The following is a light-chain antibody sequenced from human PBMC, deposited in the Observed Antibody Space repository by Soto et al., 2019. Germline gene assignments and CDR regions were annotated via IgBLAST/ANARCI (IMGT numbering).Light chain of an antibody. CDR3: CSYAGSSTLYV. CDR2: EGS. CDR1: SSDVGSYNL. J-gene: IGLJ1*01. Sequence: QSVLTQPASVSGSPGQSITISCTGTSSDVGSYNLVSWYQQHPGKAPKLMIYEGSTRPSGVSNRFSGSKSGNTASLTISGLQAEDEADYYCCSYAGSSTLYVFGTGTQLTVL. V-gene: IGLV2-23*01.